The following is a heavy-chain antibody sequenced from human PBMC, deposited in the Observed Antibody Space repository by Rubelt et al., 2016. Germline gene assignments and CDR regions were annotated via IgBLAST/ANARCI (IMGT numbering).Heavy chain of an antibody. Sequence: QVQLVESGGGVVQPGRSLRLSCAASGFTFSSCGMHWVRQAPGKGLEWVAVIWYDGSNKYYAGSVKGRFTLSRDNSKNTLYLQMNSLRAEDTAVYYCARGTAYSSGWDLPYDAFDIWGQGTMVTVSS. CDR2: IWYDGSNK. D-gene: IGHD6-19*01. V-gene: IGHV3-33*01. J-gene: IGHJ3*02. CDR1: GFTFSSCG. CDR3: ARGTAYSSGWDLPYDAFDI.